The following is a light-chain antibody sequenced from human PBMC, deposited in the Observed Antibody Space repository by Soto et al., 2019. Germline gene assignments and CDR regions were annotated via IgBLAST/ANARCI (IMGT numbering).Light chain of an antibody. CDR1: QSVTNS. V-gene: IGKV3D-15*01. J-gene: IGKJ1*01. CDR2: GAS. Sequence: EVVMRQSPATLSVSPGEGATLSCRASQSVTNSFLAWYQQKPGQAPRLLIYGASRRATGIPDRFTGSGSGTEFTLTISSLQSEDFAVYSCQQYNNWPLTFGQGTKVDI. CDR3: QQYNNWPLT.